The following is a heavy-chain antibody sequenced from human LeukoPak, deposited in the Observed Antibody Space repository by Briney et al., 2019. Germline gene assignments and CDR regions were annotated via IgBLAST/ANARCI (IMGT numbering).Heavy chain of an antibody. CDR3: ARDLLGTSLDAFDI. J-gene: IGHJ3*02. D-gene: IGHD7-27*01. Sequence: KPGGSLRLSCAASGFTFSSYSMNRVRQAPGKGLEWVSSISSSSSYIYYADSVKGRFTISRDNAKNSLYLQMNSLRAEGTAVYYCARDLLGTSLDAFDIWGQGTMVTVSS. CDR1: GFTFSSYS. CDR2: ISSSSSYI. V-gene: IGHV3-21*01.